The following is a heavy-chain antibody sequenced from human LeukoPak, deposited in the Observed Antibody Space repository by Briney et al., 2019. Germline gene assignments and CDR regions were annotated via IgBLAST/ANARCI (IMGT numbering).Heavy chain of an antibody. CDR1: GYTFNNYD. Sequence: ASVKVSCKASGYTFNNYDINWVRQATGQGLEWMGWMNPNSGNTGYAQTFQGRVTMSRNASITTAYMELSSLRSEDTAVYYCARIYSGWSYYYGMDVWGQGTTVTVSS. CDR2: MNPNSGNT. J-gene: IGHJ6*02. CDR3: ARIYSGWSYYYGMDV. D-gene: IGHD6-19*01. V-gene: IGHV1-8*01.